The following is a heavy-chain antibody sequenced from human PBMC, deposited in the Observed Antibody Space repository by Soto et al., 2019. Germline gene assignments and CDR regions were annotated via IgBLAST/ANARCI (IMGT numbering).Heavy chain of an antibody. V-gene: IGHV3-15*07. CDR1: GVTFSNAV. CDR2: IKSKTDGGTT. J-gene: IGHJ4*02. CDR3: TTDKGYDFWSGYLWYFDY. Sequence: GGSLSLSCAASGVTFSNAVMNWVRQAPGKGLEWVGRIKSKTDGGTTDYAAPVKGRFTISRDDSKNTLYLQMNSLKTEDTAVYYCTTDKGYDFWSGYLWYFDYWGQGTLVTVSS. D-gene: IGHD3-3*01.